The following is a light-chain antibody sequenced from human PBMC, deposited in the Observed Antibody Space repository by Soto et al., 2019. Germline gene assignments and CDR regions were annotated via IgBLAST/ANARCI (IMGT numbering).Light chain of an antibody. V-gene: IGKV3-20*01. CDR2: GAS. J-gene: IGKJ2*01. CDR1: QSVSSNQ. CDR3: QQYGSSTYT. Sequence: EIVLTQSPGSLSLSPRERATLSCRARQSVSSNQLAWYQQKPGQAPMLLIYGASRRATGIPDRFSGSGSGTEFTLTISRLEPEDFAVYYWQQYGSSTYTCGQGTKVEIK.